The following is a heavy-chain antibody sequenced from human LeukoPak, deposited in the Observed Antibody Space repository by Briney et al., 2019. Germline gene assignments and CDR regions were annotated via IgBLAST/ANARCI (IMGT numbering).Heavy chain of an antibody. CDR1: GGSISSGSYY. Sequence: SETLSLTCTVSGGSISSGSYYWSWIRQPAGKGLEWIGRIYTSGSTNYNPSLKSRVTISVDTSKNQFSLKLSSVTAADTAVYYCARAADLSNWFDPWGQGTLVTVSS. CDR3: ARAADLSNWFDP. V-gene: IGHV4-61*02. J-gene: IGHJ5*02. CDR2: IYTSGST.